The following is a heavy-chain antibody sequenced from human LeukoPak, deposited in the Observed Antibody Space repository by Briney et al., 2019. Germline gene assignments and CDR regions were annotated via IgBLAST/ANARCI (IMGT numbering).Heavy chain of an antibody. CDR2: IYTSGST. CDR1: GGSISSYY. CDR3: ARDSWFGILGAWYFDL. Sequence: SETLSLTCTVSGGSISSYYWSWIRQPAGKGLEWIGRIYTSGSTNYNPSLQSRVTMSVDTSKNQFSLKLSSVTAADTAVYYCARDSWFGILGAWYFDLWGRGTLVTVSS. V-gene: IGHV4-4*07. J-gene: IGHJ2*01. D-gene: IGHD3-10*01.